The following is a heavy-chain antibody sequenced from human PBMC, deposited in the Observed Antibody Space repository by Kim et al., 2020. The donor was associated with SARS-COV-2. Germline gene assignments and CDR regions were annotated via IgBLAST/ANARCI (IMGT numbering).Heavy chain of an antibody. D-gene: IGHD6-19*01. J-gene: IGHJ4*02. CDR2: VSYSGDFK. CDR1: GFTFSSYG. CDR3: ARERTPTYSSGWPLDY. V-gene: IGHV3-30*03. Sequence: GGSLRLSCAASGFTFSSYGMQWVRQAPGKGLEWVAVVSYSGDFKYYADSVKGRFSISRDNPKNKLYLQMNNLRDDDTAVYYCARERTPTYSSGWPLDYWGQGILVTVSS.